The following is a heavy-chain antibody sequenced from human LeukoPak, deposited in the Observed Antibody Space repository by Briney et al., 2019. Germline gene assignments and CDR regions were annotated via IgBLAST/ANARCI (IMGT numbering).Heavy chain of an antibody. Sequence: SETLSLTCAVYGGSFSGYYWSWIRQPPGKGLEWIGEINHSGSTNYNPSLKSRVTISVDTSKNQFSLKLSSVTAADTAVYYCARVEFFSSSSGDFDYWGQGTLVTVSS. J-gene: IGHJ4*02. CDR1: GGSFSGYY. CDR2: INHSGST. D-gene: IGHD6-6*01. CDR3: ARVEFFSSSSGDFDY. V-gene: IGHV4-34*01.